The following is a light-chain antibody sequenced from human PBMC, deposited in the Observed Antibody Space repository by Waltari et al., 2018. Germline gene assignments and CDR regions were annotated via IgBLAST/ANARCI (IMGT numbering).Light chain of an antibody. V-gene: IGKV3-15*01. CDR2: RAS. Sequence: ELVMTQSPAPLSVSPGERASPSCRASQSASTSLAWYQQTPGQAPRLLIYRASTRAAGIPDRFSGSGSGTEFTLTISSLQSEDSAIYYCQQYNIWPWTFGQGTKVDIK. CDR1: QSASTS. J-gene: IGKJ1*01. CDR3: QQYNIWPWT.